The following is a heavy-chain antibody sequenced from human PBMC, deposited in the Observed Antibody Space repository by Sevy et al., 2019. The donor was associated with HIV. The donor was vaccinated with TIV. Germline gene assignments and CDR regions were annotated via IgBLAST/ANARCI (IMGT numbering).Heavy chain of an antibody. CDR1: GFTFATYS. CDR3: AREGCTHPHDY. V-gene: IGHV3-23*01. D-gene: IGHD2-8*01. Sequence: GGSLRLSCAASGFTFATYSMSWVRQAPGKGLEWVSTFSFGCGRINYADSVKGRFTISRDDSKNTLFLQMNSLRAEDTATYFCAREGCTHPHDYWGQGTLVTVSS. CDR2: FSFGCGRI. J-gene: IGHJ4*02.